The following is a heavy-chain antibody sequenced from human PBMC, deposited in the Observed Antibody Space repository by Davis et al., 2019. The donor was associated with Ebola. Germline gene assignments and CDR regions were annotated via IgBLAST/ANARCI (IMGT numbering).Heavy chain of an antibody. CDR2: IYPGDSYT. J-gene: IGHJ4*02. CDR3: ARRIRGVTIPKAFDS. Sequence: GESLKIPCKGSGYSFTSYWIGRVRQMPGKGLEWMGIIYPGDSYTKYSPSFQGHVTISVDKSISTAYLQWSRLKASDTAMYYCARRIRGVTIPKAFDSWGQGTLVTVSS. V-gene: IGHV5-51*01. CDR1: GYSFTSYW. D-gene: IGHD3-10*01.